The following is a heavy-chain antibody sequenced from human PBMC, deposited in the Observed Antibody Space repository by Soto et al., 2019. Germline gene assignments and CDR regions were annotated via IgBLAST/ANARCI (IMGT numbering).Heavy chain of an antibody. V-gene: IGHV1-69*02. CDR1: GGTFSSYT. J-gene: IGHJ6*03. D-gene: IGHD3-10*01. Sequence: QVQLVQSGAEVKKPGSSVKVSCKASGGTFSSYTISWVRQAPGQGLEWMGRIIPSLGIENYAQKFQGRVTITADKSTITAYMELSSLRYEDTAVYYCASLGGATYYSGSGSPLHYMDVWGKGTTVTVSS. CDR2: IIPSLGIE. CDR3: ASLGGATYYSGSGSPLHYMDV.